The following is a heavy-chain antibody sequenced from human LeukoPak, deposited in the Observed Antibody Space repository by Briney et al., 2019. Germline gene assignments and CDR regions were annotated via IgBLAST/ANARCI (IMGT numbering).Heavy chain of an antibody. CDR3: AREKRLQYLYYYYMDV. V-gene: IGHV1-18*01. D-gene: IGHD4-11*01. Sequence: GASVKVSCKASGYTFTSYGISWVRQAPGQGLEWMGWISAYNGNTNYAQKLQGRVTMTTDTSTSTAYMELRSLRSDDTAVYYCAREKRLQYLYYYYMDVWGKGTTVTVSS. J-gene: IGHJ6*03. CDR1: GYTFTSYG. CDR2: ISAYNGNT.